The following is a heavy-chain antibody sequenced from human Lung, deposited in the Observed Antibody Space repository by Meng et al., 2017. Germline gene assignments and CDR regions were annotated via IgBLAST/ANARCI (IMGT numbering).Heavy chain of an antibody. J-gene: IGHJ4*02. CDR2: INHSGST. CDR3: ARGPTTMAHDFDY. CDR1: WGSFSDDY. Sequence: QVQLHEWGPGLVKLSETLALPVVVLWGSFSDDYWSWIRQPPGKGLEWIGEINHSGSTNYNPSLESRATISVDTSQNNLSLKLSSVTAADSAVYYCARGPTTMAHDFDYWGQGTLVTVSS. V-gene: IGHV4-34*01. D-gene: IGHD4-11*01.